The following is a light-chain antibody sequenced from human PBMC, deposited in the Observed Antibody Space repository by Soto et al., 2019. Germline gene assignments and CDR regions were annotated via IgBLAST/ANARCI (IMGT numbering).Light chain of an antibody. Sequence: QSALTQPASVSGSPGQSITTSCTGTYTDVGGYNRVSWYQHHAGKGPKMLIFEVDNRPSGISDRFSGSKSGDTASLTISDLQAEDEADYYCVSYIESSLTHWVFGGGTKLTVL. CDR2: EVD. CDR3: VSYIESSLTHWV. J-gene: IGLJ3*02. CDR1: YTDVGGYNR. V-gene: IGLV2-14*01.